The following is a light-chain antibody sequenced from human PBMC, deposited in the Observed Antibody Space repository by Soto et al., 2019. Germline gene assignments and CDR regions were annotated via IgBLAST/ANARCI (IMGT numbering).Light chain of an antibody. Sequence: EIVLTQSPATLSSFPGDRVTLSFRASQYINTRLAWHQHRPGQAPRLLIYQTSIRAAGIPARFSASGSGTDFTLTISDVQPEDFALYYCHQRQSWPRTFGQGTKVDIK. CDR2: QTS. V-gene: IGKV3-11*01. J-gene: IGKJ1*01. CDR3: HQRQSWPRT. CDR1: QYINTR.